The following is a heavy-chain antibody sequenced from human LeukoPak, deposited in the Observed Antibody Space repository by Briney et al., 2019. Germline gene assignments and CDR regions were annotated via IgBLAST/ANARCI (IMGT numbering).Heavy chain of an antibody. CDR1: GSSLIEVA. CDR2: FDPEDGEDGET. V-gene: IGHV1-24*01. Sequence: ASVKVSCKVSGSSLIEVAMHWVRQAPGKGLEWVGSFDPEDGEDGETHYAQKFQGRVTMTEDASTDTAYVKLTSLSSEDTALYYCAMTDRYAGRPFDYWGQGTLVTVSS. J-gene: IGHJ4*02. CDR3: AMTDRYAGRPFDY. D-gene: IGHD3-9*01.